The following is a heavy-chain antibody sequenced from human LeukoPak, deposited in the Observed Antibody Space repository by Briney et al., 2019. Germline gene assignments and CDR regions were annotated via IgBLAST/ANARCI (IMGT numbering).Heavy chain of an antibody. CDR3: ARDYYGSGSYPAPYY. CDR1: GFTFSSYA. J-gene: IGHJ4*02. V-gene: IGHV3-30-3*01. Sequence: GGSLRLSCAASGFTFSSYAMHWVRQAAGKGLEWVALISYDGSNKYYVDSVKGRFTISRDNSKNTLYLQMNSLRAEDTAVYYCARDYYGSGSYPAPYYWGQGTLVTVSS. CDR2: ISYDGSNK. D-gene: IGHD3-10*01.